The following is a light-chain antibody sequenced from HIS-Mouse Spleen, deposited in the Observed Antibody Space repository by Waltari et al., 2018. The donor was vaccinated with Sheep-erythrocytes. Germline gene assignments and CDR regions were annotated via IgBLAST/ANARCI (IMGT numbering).Light chain of an antibody. V-gene: IGKV3-11*01. CDR2: DTS. CDR1: QSVSSY. CDR3: QQRSNWPPIT. J-gene: IGKJ5*01. Sequence: EIVLTQSPATLSLSPGERATLSCWASQSVSSYLAWYQQKPGQAPRLLIYDTSNRATGIPARFSCSGSGTDFTLTISSLEPEDFAVYYCQQRSNWPPITFGQGTRLEIK.